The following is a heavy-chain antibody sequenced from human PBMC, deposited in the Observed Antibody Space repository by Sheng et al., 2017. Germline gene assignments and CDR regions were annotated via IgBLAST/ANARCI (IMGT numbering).Heavy chain of an antibody. V-gene: IGHV3-53*04. Sequence: EVQLVESGGGLVQPGGSLRLSCAASGFTVSSNYMSWVRQAPGKGLEWVSVIYSGGSTYYADSVKGRFTISRHNSKNTLYLQMNSLRAEDTAVYYCAREGSGYDGDAFDIWGQGTMVTVSS. J-gene: IGHJ3*02. D-gene: IGHD5-12*01. CDR2: IYSGGST. CDR1: GFTVSSNY. CDR3: AREGSGYDGDAFDI.